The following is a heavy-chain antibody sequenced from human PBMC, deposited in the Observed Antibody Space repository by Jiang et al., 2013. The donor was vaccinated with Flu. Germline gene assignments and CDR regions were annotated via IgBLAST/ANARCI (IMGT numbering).Heavy chain of an antibody. CDR3: VRDRFYYENRRDY. V-gene: IGHV4-38-2*02. Sequence: KPSETLSLTCAVSGXPSAVLLLGWIRQPQERGWSGFGSIYHSGSTFYKSSLMSRVSISVDTSKNQFSLKMTSVTAADTAVYYCVRDRFYYENRRDYWGQRMLVIASS. CDR1: GXPSAVLL. J-gene: IGHJ4*02. D-gene: IGHD3-22*01. CDR2: IYHSGST.